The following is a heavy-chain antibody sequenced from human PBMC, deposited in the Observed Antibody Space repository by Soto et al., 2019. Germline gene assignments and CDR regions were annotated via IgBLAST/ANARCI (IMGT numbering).Heavy chain of an antibody. CDR1: GYTFTSYA. CDR2: INAYNGNT. V-gene: IGHV1-3*01. Sequence: GASVKVSCKASGYTFTSYAMHWVRQAPGQGLEWMGWINAYNGNTKYSQKLQGRVTMTTDTSTSTAYMELRSLRSDDTAVYYCAREDYYYYGMDVWGQGTTVTVSS. CDR3: AREDYYYYGMDV. J-gene: IGHJ6*02.